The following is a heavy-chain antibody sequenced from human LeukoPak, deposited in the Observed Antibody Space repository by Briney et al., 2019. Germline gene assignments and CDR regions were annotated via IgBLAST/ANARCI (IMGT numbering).Heavy chain of an antibody. J-gene: IGHJ4*02. CDR1: GFTFSSYS. Sequence: GGSLRLSCAASGFTFSSYSMSWVRQAPGKGLEWISYISSSSSTIQYADSVKGRFTVSRDNAKDSLYLQTNSLGDEDTAMYYCARDGGERGLLPFYWGQGALVTVSS. CDR2: ISSSSSTI. D-gene: IGHD1-26*01. CDR3: ARDGGERGLLPFY. V-gene: IGHV3-48*02.